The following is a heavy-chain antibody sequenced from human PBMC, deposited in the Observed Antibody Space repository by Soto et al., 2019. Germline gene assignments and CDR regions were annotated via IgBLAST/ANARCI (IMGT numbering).Heavy chain of an antibody. CDR2: IYSSGSA. Sequence: PSETLSLTCTVSGDSVSSGGYYWSWIRQPPGKGLERIGYIYSSGSANYNPSLKSRVTISRDTSKNQISLKVASVTAADTAGYYCARGFSSVSMDAWGQGTTVTVSS. J-gene: IGHJ6*02. CDR3: ARGFSSVSMDA. V-gene: IGHV4-61*08. D-gene: IGHD6-19*01. CDR1: GDSVSSGGYY.